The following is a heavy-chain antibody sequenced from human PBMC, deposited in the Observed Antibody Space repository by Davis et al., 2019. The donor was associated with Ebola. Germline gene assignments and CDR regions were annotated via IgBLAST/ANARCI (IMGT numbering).Heavy chain of an antibody. J-gene: IGHJ6*02. CDR1: GFTFSSYA. Sequence: GESLKISCAASGFTFSSYAMHWVRQAPGKGLEWVAVISYDGSNKYYADSVKGRFTISRDNAKNSLYLQMNSLRAEDTAVYYCARDGLLWFREAIPHYGMDVWGQGTTVTVSS. V-gene: IGHV3-30-3*01. CDR3: ARDGLLWFREAIPHYGMDV. D-gene: IGHD3-10*01. CDR2: ISYDGSNK.